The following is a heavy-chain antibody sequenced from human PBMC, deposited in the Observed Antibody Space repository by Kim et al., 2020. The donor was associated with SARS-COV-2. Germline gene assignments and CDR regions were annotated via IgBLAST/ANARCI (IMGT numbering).Heavy chain of an antibody. J-gene: IGHJ4*02. V-gene: IGHV4-34*01. D-gene: IGHD6-13*01. CDR2: INHSGST. Sequence: SETLSLTCAVYGVSFSGYSWSWIRQPPGKGLEYIGEINHSGSTNYNPSLKSRVTILVDTSKNQFSLKVTSMTAADTAVYYCAVGRRQLVLWGQGTLVTVSS. CDR3: AVGRRQLVL. CDR1: GVSFSGYS.